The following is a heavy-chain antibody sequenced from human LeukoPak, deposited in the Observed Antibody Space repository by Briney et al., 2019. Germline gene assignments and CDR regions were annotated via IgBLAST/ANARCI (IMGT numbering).Heavy chain of an antibody. J-gene: IGHJ6*02. CDR2: IYYSGST. CDR1: GGSISSYY. CDR3: ARAGYCGGDCYDYYYGMDV. Sequence: PSETLSLTCTVSGGSISSYYWSWIRQPPGKGLEWIGYIYYSGSTNYNPSLKSRVTISVDTSKNQFSLKLSSVTAAVTAVYYCARAGYCGGDCYDYYYGMDVWGQGTTVTVSS. V-gene: IGHV4-59*01. D-gene: IGHD2-21*02.